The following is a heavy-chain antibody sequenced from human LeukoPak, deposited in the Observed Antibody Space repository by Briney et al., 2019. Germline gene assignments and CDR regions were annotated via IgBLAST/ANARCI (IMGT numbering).Heavy chain of an antibody. Sequence: ASVKVSCKASGYTFTSYGISWVRQAPGQGLEWMGWISAYNGNTNYAQKLQGRVTMTTDTSTSTAYMELSSLRSEDTAVYYCAREPKYIAVAGTRVHWFDPWGQGTLVTVSS. CDR2: ISAYNGNT. J-gene: IGHJ5*02. CDR3: AREPKYIAVAGTRVHWFDP. D-gene: IGHD6-19*01. V-gene: IGHV1-18*01. CDR1: GYTFTSYG.